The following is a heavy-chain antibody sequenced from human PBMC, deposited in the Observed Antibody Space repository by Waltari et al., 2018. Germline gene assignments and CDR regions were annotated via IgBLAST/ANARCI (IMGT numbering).Heavy chain of an antibody. CDR1: GGTFSSYA. CDR3: ARGSIHQQRPYYYYYMDV. J-gene: IGHJ6*03. D-gene: IGHD2-2*01. CDR2: IIPIFGTA. Sequence: QVQLVQSGAEVKKPGSSVKVSCKASGGTFSSYAISWVRQAPGQGLEWMGGIIPIFGTANYAQKFQGRVTITADKSTSTAYMELSSLRSEDTAVYYCARGSIHQQRPYYYYYMDVWGKGTTVTVSS. V-gene: IGHV1-69*14.